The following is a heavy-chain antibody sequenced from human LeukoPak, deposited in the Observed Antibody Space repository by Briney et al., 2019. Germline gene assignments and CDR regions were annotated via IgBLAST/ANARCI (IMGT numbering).Heavy chain of an antibody. CDR1: GYSISSDYY. D-gene: IGHD2-15*01. CDR3: ARDGMAANKYSPLDN. V-gene: IGHV4-38-2*02. Sequence: SETLSLTCTVSGYSISSDYYWGWIRQPPGKGLEWVGSIYHTGATYYNPSLKSRVTISVDTSKNQFSLNLNSVTAADTAVYYCARDGMAANKYSPLDNWGQGTLVTVSS. J-gene: IGHJ4*02. CDR2: IYHTGAT.